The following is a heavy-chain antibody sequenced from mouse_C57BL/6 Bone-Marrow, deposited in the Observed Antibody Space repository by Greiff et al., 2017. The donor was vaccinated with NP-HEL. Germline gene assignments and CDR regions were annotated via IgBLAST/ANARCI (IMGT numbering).Heavy chain of an antibody. CDR3: ARSYYGSSSFAY. D-gene: IGHD1-1*01. CDR1: GYAFSSSW. CDR2: IYPGDGDT. Sequence: VQLQQSGPELVKPGASVKISCKASGYAFSSSWMNWVKQRPGKGLEWIGRIYPGDGDTNYNGKFKGKATLTAAKSSSTAYMQLSSLTSEDSAVYFCARSYYGSSSFAYRGQGTLVTVSA. V-gene: IGHV1-82*01. J-gene: IGHJ3*01.